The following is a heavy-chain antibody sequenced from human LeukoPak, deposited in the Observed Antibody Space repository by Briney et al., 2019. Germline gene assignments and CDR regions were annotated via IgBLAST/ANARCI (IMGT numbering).Heavy chain of an antibody. J-gene: IGHJ4*02. D-gene: IGHD4-23*01. V-gene: IGHV4-39*01. CDR1: GGSISSSPYY. CDR3: TRRSNSQPPNY. CDR2: IYYSGST. Sequence: PSGTLSLTCTVSGGSISSSPYYWGWIRQPPGKDLEWIGSIYYSGSTYYNPSLKSRVTISVDTSKNQFSLKLSSVTAADTAAYYCTRRSNSQPPNYWGQGTLVTVSS.